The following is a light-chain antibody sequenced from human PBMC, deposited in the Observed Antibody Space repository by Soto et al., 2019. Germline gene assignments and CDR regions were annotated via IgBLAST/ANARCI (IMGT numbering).Light chain of an antibody. Sequence: DIVLTQSPGTLSLSPGERATLSCRASQSVSSNYLAWYQQKPGQAPRLLIYGASTRATGVPDRFGGSGSGTDFTLTISRLEPEDFAVYHCQQYGSLSWTFGQGTKVEIK. J-gene: IGKJ1*01. CDR3: QQYGSLSWT. V-gene: IGKV3-20*01. CDR2: GAS. CDR1: QSVSSNY.